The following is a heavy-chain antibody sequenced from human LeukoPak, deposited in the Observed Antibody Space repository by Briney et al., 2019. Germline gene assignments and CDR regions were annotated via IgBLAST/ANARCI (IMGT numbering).Heavy chain of an antibody. CDR3: AKGSGSGWYGWFAP. Sequence: PGGSVRLSCAASGFPFSSYAMTWVRQAPGKGLEWVSSISGDGATTYHADSVKGRFTISRDNSKNTFYLQMNSLRAEDTAVYYCAKGSGSGWYGWFAPWGQGTLVTVSS. D-gene: IGHD6-19*01. CDR2: ISGDGATT. V-gene: IGHV3-23*01. CDR1: GFPFSSYA. J-gene: IGHJ5*02.